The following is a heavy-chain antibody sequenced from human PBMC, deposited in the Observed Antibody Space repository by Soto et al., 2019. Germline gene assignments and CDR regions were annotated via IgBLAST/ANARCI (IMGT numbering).Heavy chain of an antibody. D-gene: IGHD3-10*01. V-gene: IGHV4-59*08. CDR1: GGSISSYY. Sequence: SETLSLTCTVSGGSISSYYWSWIRQPPGKGLEWIGYIYYSGSTNYNPSLKSRVTISVDTSKNQFSLKLSSVTAADTAVYYCARLQMVRGVIIPHFDYWGQGTLVTVSS. J-gene: IGHJ4*02. CDR2: IYYSGST. CDR3: ARLQMVRGVIIPHFDY.